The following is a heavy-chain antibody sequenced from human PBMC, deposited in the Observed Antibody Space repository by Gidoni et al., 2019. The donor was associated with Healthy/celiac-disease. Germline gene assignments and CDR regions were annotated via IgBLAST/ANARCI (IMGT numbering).Heavy chain of an antibody. Sequence: GSTYYNPSLKSRVTISVDTSKNQFSLKLSSVTAADTAVYYCASFSTFYYYYGMDVWGQGTTVTVSS. CDR3: ASFSTFYYYYGMDV. J-gene: IGHJ6*02. V-gene: IGHV4-39*01. CDR2: GST.